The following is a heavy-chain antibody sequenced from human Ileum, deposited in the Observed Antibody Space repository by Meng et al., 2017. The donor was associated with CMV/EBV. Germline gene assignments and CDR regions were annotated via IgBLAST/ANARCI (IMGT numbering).Heavy chain of an antibody. CDR3: VHRSYSGQDDY. CDR2: IYWDDDT. J-gene: IGHJ4*02. Sequence: ITLKACGPTLVKPGLALTRTCTFSGFSFSTSKAGVGWIRLPPGKALEWLALIYWDDDTRYNPSLKTRLTITKDTSKNQVILTMTKMDPADTATYFCVHRSYSGQDDYWGQGALVTVSS. CDR1: GFSFSTSKAG. V-gene: IGHV2-5*02. D-gene: IGHD5-12*01.